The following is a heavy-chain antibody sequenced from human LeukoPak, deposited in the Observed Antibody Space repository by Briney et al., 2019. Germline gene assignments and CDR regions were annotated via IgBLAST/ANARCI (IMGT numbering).Heavy chain of an antibody. CDR3: AKDYDYYGSGSYPDY. Sequence: PGGSLRLSCAASGFTFSDYYMSWIRQAPGRGLEWLSYISSSGGSIYYADSVKGRFTISRDNSKNTLYLQMNSLRAEDTAVYYCAKDYDYYGSGSYPDYWGQGTLVTVSS. CDR1: GFTFSDYY. V-gene: IGHV3-11*04. CDR2: ISSSGGSI. D-gene: IGHD3-10*01. J-gene: IGHJ4*02.